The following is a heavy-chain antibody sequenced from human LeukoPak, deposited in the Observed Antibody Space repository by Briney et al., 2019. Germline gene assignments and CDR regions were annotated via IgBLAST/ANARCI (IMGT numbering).Heavy chain of an antibody. CDR1: GFTFSNYV. V-gene: IGHV3-30*18. J-gene: IGHJ4*02. CDR3: VKDLNCGGDCYSAAGH. Sequence: GGSLRLSCAASGFTFSNYVIHWVRQAPGKGREWVAVIGYDGSNKYYVDSVKGRFTISRDNSKNTLFLQMNSLRAEDTAVYYCVKDLNCGGDCYSAAGHWGQGILVIVSS. CDR2: IGYDGSNK. D-gene: IGHD2-21*02.